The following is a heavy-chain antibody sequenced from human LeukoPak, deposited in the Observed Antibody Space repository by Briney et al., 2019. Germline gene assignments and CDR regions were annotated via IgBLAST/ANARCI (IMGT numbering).Heavy chain of an antibody. CDR1: GFTFSSYA. CDR2: ISYDGSYQ. Sequence: GRSLRLSCAAPGFTFSSYAMYWVRQAPGKGLEWVALISYDGSYQYSADSVRGRFTISGDNSRNSLYLQMNSLRAEDTAFYYCTKGGFKYFDWSHFDYWSQGTLVTVSS. CDR3: TKGGFKYFDWSHFDY. D-gene: IGHD3-9*01. J-gene: IGHJ4*02. V-gene: IGHV3-30*18.